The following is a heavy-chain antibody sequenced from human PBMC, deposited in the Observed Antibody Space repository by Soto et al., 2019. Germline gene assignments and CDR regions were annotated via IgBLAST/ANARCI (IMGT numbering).Heavy chain of an antibody. CDR1: GDSVSSGSYY. Sequence: SETLSLTCSVSGDSVSSGSYYWIWIRHPPGRGLQWIGYIYDSVFYRGSTNYNPSLKSRVTMSVDTSKNQFSLKLNSVTAADTAVYYCARVNGGPYYFDRWGQGTVVTVSS. CDR2: IYDSVFYRGST. D-gene: IGHD2-8*01. CDR3: ARVNGGPYYFDR. J-gene: IGHJ4*02. V-gene: IGHV4-61*01.